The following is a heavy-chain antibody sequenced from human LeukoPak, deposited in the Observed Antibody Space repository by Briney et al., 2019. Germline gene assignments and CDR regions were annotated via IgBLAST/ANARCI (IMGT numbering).Heavy chain of an antibody. D-gene: IGHD3-10*01. CDR2: INPRSGDT. Sequence: GASVKVSCKTSGYSFINYYMHWVRQAPGQGPEWMGRINPRSGDTNYAQKFQGRVTVTRDMSISTAYMELNRLRSDDTAVYFCVPSASASYFDYWGQGTLVTVSS. V-gene: IGHV1-2*02. CDR1: GYSFINYY. CDR3: VPSASASYFDY. J-gene: IGHJ4*02.